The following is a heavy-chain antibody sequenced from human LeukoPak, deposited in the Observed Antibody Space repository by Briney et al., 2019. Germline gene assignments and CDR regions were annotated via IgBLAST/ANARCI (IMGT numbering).Heavy chain of an antibody. CDR2: VYYSGST. V-gene: IGHV4-59*01. D-gene: IGHD2-2*01. J-gene: IGHJ5*02. CDR3: ARNFERTRGWFDP. Sequence: SETLSLTCTVSGVSINTYFWSWIRQPPGKGLEWIGYVYYSGSTDYNPSLKSRVTISADTSKNQFSLKVSSVTAADAAVYYCARNFERTRGWFDPWGQGTLVTVSS. CDR1: GVSINTYF.